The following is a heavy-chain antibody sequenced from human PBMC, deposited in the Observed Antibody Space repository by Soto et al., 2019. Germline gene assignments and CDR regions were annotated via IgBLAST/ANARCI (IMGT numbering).Heavy chain of an antibody. CDR1: GDSVSSNSAA. V-gene: IGHV6-1*01. CDR3: ARKGGKQLALLLWYFDL. J-gene: IGHJ2*01. CDR2: TYYRSKWYI. D-gene: IGHD6-6*01. Sequence: SQTLSLTCDISGDSVSSNSAAWNWIRQTPSRGLEWLGRTYYRSKWYINYAVSVKSRITVNPDTSKNQFSLQLNSVTPEDTAVYYCARKGGKQLALLLWYFDLWGRGTLVTVSS.